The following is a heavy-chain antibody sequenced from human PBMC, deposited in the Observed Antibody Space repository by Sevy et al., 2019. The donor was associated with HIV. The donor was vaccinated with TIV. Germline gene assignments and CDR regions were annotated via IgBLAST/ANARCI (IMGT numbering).Heavy chain of an antibody. CDR1: RFTFSSYA. CDR2: ISAGGST. CDR3: AKFFPHDDFDI. J-gene: IGHJ3*02. Sequence: GGSLRLSCAASRFTFSSYAMSWVRLAPGKGLEWVSAISAGGSTFYADFVKARFTISRDNSKNTLYLQMNSLRVEDTAVYYCAKFFPHDDFDIWGQGTMVTVSS. V-gene: IGHV3-23*01. D-gene: IGHD3-3*01.